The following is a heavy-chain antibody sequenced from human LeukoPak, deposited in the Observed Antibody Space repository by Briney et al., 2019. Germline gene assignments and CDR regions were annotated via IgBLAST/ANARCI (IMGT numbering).Heavy chain of an antibody. CDR3: AHIYGYGSPPFDY. CDR1: GGTFSSYA. J-gene: IGHJ4*02. D-gene: IGHD5-18*01. Sequence: SVKVSCKASGGTFSSYAISWVRQAPGQGLEWMGRIIPIFGTANYAQKFQGRVTITTDESTSTAYMELSSLRSEDTAVYYCAHIYGYGSPPFDYWGQGTLVTVSS. V-gene: IGHV1-69*05. CDR2: IIPIFGTA.